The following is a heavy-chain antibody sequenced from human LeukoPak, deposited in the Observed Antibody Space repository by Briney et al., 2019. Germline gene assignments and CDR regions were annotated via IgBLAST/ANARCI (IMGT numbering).Heavy chain of an antibody. CDR3: ARDRDVDTATYYYYMDV. D-gene: IGHD5-18*01. Sequence: GGSLRLSCAASEFTFSTYWMTWVRQAPGKGLEWVADIKQDGSEKYYVDSVKGRFTISRQNAKKSLFLQMNSLRAEDTAVYYCARDRDVDTATYYYYMDVWGKGTTVTVSS. J-gene: IGHJ6*03. CDR1: EFTFSTYW. CDR2: IKQDGSEK. V-gene: IGHV3-7*01.